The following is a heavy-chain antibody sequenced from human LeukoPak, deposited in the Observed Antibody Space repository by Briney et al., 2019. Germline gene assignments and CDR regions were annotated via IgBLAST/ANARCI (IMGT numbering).Heavy chain of an antibody. J-gene: IGHJ3*01. Sequence: GGSLRLSCAASGFTFSNYGMSWVRQAPGKGLEWVSSISRSGGSTHYADSVKGRFVISRDTSKNTLHLQMNSLTAGDTAVYYCARKGAGLDAFDHRGQGTVVTVSS. D-gene: IGHD3/OR15-3a*01. CDR1: GFTFSNYG. CDR3: ARKGAGLDAFDH. V-gene: IGHV3-23*01. CDR2: ISRSGGST.